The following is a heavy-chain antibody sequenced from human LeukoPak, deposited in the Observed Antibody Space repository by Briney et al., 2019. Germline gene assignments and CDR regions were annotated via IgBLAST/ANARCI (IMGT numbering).Heavy chain of an antibody. J-gene: IGHJ1*01. CDR3: ARGVRYCSSTSCREYFQY. D-gene: IGHD2-2*01. CDR2: INHSGSTNHSGST. Sequence: SETLSLTCAVYGGSFSGYSWSWIRQPPGQGLEWIGEINHSGSTNHSGSTNYNPSLKSRVTISVNTSRNQFSLKLSSVTAADTAMYYCARGVRYCSSTSCREYFQYWGQGTQVPVSS. CDR1: GGSFSGYS. V-gene: IGHV4-34*01.